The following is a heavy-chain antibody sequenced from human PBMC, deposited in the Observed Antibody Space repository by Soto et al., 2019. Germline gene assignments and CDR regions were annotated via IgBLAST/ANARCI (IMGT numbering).Heavy chain of an antibody. Sequence: QVQLQQWGAGLLKPSETLSLTCAVYGGSFSGYYWSWIRQPPGKGLEWIGEINHSGNTNYNPSLKSRVTISVDTSKNQFSLKLSSVTAADTAVYYCARGHYSSGWSGKNNWFDPWGQGTLVTVSS. D-gene: IGHD6-19*01. CDR3: ARGHYSSGWSGKNNWFDP. J-gene: IGHJ5*02. V-gene: IGHV4-34*01. CDR1: GGSFSGYY. CDR2: INHSGNT.